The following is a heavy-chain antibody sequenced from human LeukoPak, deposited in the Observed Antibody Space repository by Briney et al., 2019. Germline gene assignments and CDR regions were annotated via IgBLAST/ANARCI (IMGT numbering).Heavy chain of an antibody. V-gene: IGHV4-34*09. CDR3: ARVVYYDST. D-gene: IGHD3-22*01. Sequence: SETLSLTCAVYGGSFSGYYWSWIRQPPGKGLEWIGYIYYSGSTYYNPSLKSRVTISVDTSKNQFSLKLSSVTAADTAVYYCARVVYYDSTWGQGTLVTVSS. CDR2: IYYSGST. J-gene: IGHJ5*02. CDR1: GGSFSGYY.